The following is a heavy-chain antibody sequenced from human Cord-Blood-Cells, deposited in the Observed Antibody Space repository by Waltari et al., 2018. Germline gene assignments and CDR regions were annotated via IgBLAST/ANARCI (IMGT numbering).Heavy chain of an antibody. CDR3: ARGLRESSGYSHDY. J-gene: IGHJ4*02. D-gene: IGHD3-3*01. CDR2: INHSGST. Sequence: QVQLQQWGAGLLKPSETLSLTCAVYGGSFSGYYWSWIRQPPGKGLEWIGEINHSGSTNYNPSLKSRVTISVDTSKNQFSLKLSSVTAADTAVYYCARGLRESSGYSHDYWGQGTLVTVSS. V-gene: IGHV4-34*01. CDR1: GGSFSGYY.